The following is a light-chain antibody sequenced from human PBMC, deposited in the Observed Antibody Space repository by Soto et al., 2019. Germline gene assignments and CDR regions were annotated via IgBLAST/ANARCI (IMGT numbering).Light chain of an antibody. CDR3: QHYNNWPWT. Sequence: EIVLTQSPATLSVSLGGRATLSCRASQSISSNLAWFQQKVGQAPRLLIYGASTRATGNPARFSGSGSGTEFTLTISSLQSEDSAIYFCQHYNNWPWTCGQGTKVEIK. J-gene: IGKJ1*01. V-gene: IGKV3-15*01. CDR1: QSISSN. CDR2: GAS.